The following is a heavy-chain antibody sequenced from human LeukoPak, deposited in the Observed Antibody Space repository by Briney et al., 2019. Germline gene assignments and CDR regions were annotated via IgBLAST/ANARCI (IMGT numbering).Heavy chain of an antibody. Sequence: GGSLRLSCAASGFTFSSYAMSWVGQAPGKGLEWVSAISGRGGSTYYADSVKGRFTISRDNSKNTLYLQMNSLRAEDTAVYYCAKIPTRDYDILTGYYLDDYWGQGTLVTVSS. CDR2: ISGRGGST. D-gene: IGHD3-9*01. V-gene: IGHV3-23*01. J-gene: IGHJ4*02. CDR1: GFTFSSYA. CDR3: AKIPTRDYDILTGYYLDDY.